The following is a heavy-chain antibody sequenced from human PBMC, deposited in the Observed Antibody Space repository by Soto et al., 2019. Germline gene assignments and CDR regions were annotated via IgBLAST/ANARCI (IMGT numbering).Heavy chain of an antibody. CDR2: IYYSGST. D-gene: IGHD1-1*01. CDR3: AERRDFVTLLDP. Sequence: PSETLSLTCTVSGGSISSGGYYWSWIRQHPGKGLEWIGYIYYSGSTYYNPSLKSRVTISVDTSKNQFSLKLSSVTAADTATYYCAERRDFVTLLDPWGQGTLVTVSS. J-gene: IGHJ5*02. V-gene: IGHV4-31*03. CDR1: GGSISSGGYY.